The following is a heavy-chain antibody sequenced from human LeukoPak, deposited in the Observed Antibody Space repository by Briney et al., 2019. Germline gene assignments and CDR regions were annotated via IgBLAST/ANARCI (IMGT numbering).Heavy chain of an antibody. J-gene: IGHJ4*02. D-gene: IGHD1-26*01. V-gene: IGHV1-8*01. CDR1: GYTFTSYD. Sequence: SVKVSCKASGYTFTSYDINWVRQATGQGLEWMGWMNPNSGNTGYAQKFQGRVTMTRNTSISTAYMELSSLRSEDTAVYYCARGPNGVVGATTKFDYWGQGTLVTVSS. CDR3: ARGPNGVVGATTKFDY. CDR2: MNPNSGNT.